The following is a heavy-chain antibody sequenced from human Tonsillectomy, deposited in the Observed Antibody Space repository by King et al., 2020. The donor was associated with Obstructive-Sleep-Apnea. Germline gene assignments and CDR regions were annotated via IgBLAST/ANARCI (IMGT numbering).Heavy chain of an antibody. CDR2: IRYDGSNK. D-gene: IGHD2-15*01. Sequence: VQLVESGGGVVQPGRSLRLSCAASGFTFSSYGMHWVRQAPGKGLEWVAFIRYDGSNKYYADSVKGRFTISRDNSKNTLYLQMNSLRAEDTAVYYCATPIVVVVAATDHYWGQGTLVTVSS. J-gene: IGHJ4*02. V-gene: IGHV3-30*02. CDR3: ATPIVVVVAATDHY. CDR1: GFTFSSYG.